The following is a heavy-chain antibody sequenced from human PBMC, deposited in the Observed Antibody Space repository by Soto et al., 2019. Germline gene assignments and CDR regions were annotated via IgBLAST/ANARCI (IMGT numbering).Heavy chain of an antibody. CDR3: AKDKAMVRGVSCMDV. CDR1: GFTFSSYA. D-gene: IGHD3-10*01. Sequence: VGSLRLSCAASGFTFSSYAMSWVRQAPGKGLEWVSAISGSGGSTYYADSVKGRFTISRDNSKNTLYLQMNSLRAEDTAVYYCAKDKAMVRGVSCMDVWGQGTTVTVSS. V-gene: IGHV3-23*01. CDR2: ISGSGGST. J-gene: IGHJ6*02.